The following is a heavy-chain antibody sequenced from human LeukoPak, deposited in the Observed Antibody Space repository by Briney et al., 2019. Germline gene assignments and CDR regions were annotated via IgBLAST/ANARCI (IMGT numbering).Heavy chain of an antibody. CDR3: ARGRGYSYGYSLY. V-gene: IGHV4-34*01. Sequence: SETLPLTCAVYGGSFSGYYWGWIRQPPGKGLEWIGEINHSGSTNYNPSLKSRVTISVDTSKNQFSLKLSSVTAADTAVYYCARGRGYSYGYSLYWGQGTLVTVSS. J-gene: IGHJ4*02. CDR2: INHSGST. D-gene: IGHD5-18*01. CDR1: GGSFSGYY.